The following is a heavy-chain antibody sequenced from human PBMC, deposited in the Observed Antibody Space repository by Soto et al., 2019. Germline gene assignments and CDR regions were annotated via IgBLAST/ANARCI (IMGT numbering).Heavy chain of an antibody. Sequence: SETLSLTCAVSGGSVSSYYWSWIRQHPGKGLEWIGYIYYSGSTNYNPSLKSRVTISVDTSKNQFSLKLSSVTAADTAVYYCARRSIAAAGTWWFDPWGQGTLVTVSS. CDR2: IYYSGST. CDR1: GGSVSSYY. D-gene: IGHD6-13*01. CDR3: ARRSIAAAGTWWFDP. V-gene: IGHV4-59*02. J-gene: IGHJ5*02.